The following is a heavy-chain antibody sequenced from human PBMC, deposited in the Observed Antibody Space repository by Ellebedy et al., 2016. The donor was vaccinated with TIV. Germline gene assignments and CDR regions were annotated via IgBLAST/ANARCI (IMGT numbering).Heavy chain of an antibody. CDR3: ARDGSYPSYYYYYGMDV. Sequence: ASVTVSCKASGYTFTSYAMHWVRQAPGQRLEWMGWINAGNGNTKYSQKFQGRVTITRDTSASTAYMELSSLRSEDTAVYHCARDGSYPSYYYYYGMDVWGQGTTVTVSS. CDR1: GYTFTSYA. D-gene: IGHD1-26*01. V-gene: IGHV1-3*01. J-gene: IGHJ6*02. CDR2: INAGNGNT.